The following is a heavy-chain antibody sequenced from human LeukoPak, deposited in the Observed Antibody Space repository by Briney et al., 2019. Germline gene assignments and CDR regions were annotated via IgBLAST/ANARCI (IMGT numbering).Heavy chain of an antibody. CDR2: ISSSSSTI. D-gene: IGHD6-6*01. CDR3: AGGASDYSSSGDFAC. V-gene: IGHV3-48*01. J-gene: IGHJ4*02. Sequence: PGGSLRLSCAASGFTFSTYSMNWVRQAPGKGLGWGSYISSSSSTIYYADSVKCRFTIPRDNAKNSLYLQMNILSGNDTSAHYCAGGASDYSSSGDFACWGQVALVAVSS. CDR1: GFTFSTYS.